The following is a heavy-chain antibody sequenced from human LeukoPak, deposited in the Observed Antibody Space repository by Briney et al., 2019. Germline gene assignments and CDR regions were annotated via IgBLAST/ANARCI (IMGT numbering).Heavy chain of an antibody. Sequence: SETLSLTCTVSAGSVSTSSYYWGWIRQPPGKGLEWIGSISYSGSTYYNPSLKSRVTISVDTSKNQFSLRLTSVTAADTAVYYCARVQYSSSSDAFDIWGQGTMVTVSS. J-gene: IGHJ3*02. V-gene: IGHV4-39*07. CDR2: ISYSGST. CDR3: ARVQYSSSSDAFDI. CDR1: AGSVSTSSYY. D-gene: IGHD6-13*01.